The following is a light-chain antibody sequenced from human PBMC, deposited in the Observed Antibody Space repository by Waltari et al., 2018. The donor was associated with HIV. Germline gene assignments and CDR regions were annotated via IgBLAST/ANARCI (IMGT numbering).Light chain of an antibody. CDR2: GNS. Sequence: QSVLTQPPSVSGAPGQRIPISCPGSSSNIGSGSDEHWYQQRPGTAPKVLIYGNSNRPSGVPDRFSGSKSGTSASLAITGLQADDEADYYCQSYDSSLRGHVFGTGTKVTVL. CDR3: QSYDSSLRGHV. CDR1: SSNIGSGSD. J-gene: IGLJ1*01. V-gene: IGLV1-40*01.